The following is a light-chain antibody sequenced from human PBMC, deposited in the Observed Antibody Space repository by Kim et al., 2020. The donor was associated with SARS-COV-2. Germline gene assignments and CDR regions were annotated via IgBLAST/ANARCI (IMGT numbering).Light chain of an antibody. CDR1: KLGDKY. V-gene: IGLV3-1*01. CDR3: QAWDSSTGVV. J-gene: IGLJ3*02. CDR2: QDG. Sequence: SYELTQPPSVSVSPGQTATITCSGDKLGDKYVCWYQQKPGQSPVLVIYQDGKRPSGIPERFSGSNSGNTATLTISGTQGMDEADYYCQAWDSSTGVVFGGGTQLTVL.